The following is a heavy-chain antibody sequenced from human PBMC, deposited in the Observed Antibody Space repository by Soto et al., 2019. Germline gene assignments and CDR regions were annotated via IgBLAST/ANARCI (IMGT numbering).Heavy chain of an antibody. D-gene: IGHD6-19*01. CDR1: GGSISSGGDS. J-gene: IGHJ4*02. CDR2: IYHGST. V-gene: IGHV4-30-2*01. Sequence: SETLSVTCAVSGGSISSGGDSWSWIRQPPGKGLEWTGYIYHGSTYYNPSLKSRVTISVDRSKNQFSLKLSSVTAADTAVYYCARAGGLGAVAVDYWGQGTLVTVSS. CDR3: ARAGGLGAVAVDY.